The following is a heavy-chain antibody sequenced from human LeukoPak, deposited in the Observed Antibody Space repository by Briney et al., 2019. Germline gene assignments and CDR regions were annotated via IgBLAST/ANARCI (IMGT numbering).Heavy chain of an antibody. V-gene: IGHV4-39*01. Sequence: PSETLSLTCTVSGGSISSSRYYWGWIRQPPGKGLEWIGRIYYSGSTYYNPSLKSRVTISVDTSKNQFSLKLSSVTAADTAVYYCARDTYYYGSGSYDYWGQGTLVTVSS. CDR1: GGSISSSRYY. CDR3: ARDTYYYGSGSYDY. D-gene: IGHD3-10*01. CDR2: IYYSGST. J-gene: IGHJ4*02.